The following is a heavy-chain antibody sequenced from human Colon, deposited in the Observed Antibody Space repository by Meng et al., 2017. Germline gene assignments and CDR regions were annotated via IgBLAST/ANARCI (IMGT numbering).Heavy chain of an antibody. Sequence: QVQIHPGGAGLLKPSQPLSLTCAVSGGSFSGFYWSWIRQPPGKGLEWIGEIDHFGISNYNSSLKGRLTMSVDTSKKQISLNLSSVTAADTAVYYCGRDQGRQLINHWGQGTLVTVSS. CDR3: GRDQGRQLINH. CDR1: GGSFSGFY. CDR2: IDHFGIS. J-gene: IGHJ4*02. V-gene: IGHV4-34*01. D-gene: IGHD1-1*01.